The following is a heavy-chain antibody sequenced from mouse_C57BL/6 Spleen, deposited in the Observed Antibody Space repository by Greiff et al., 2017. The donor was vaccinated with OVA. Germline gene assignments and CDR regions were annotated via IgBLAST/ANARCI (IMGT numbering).Heavy chain of an antibody. D-gene: IGHD1-1*01. Sequence: QVTLKECGPGILQPSQTLSLTCSFSGFSLSTFGMGVGWIRQPSGKGLEWLAHIWWDDDKYYNPALKSRLTISKDTSKNQVFLKIANVDTAHTATYYCARSRGRESYGSSSFYYAMDYWGQGTSVTVSS. J-gene: IGHJ4*01. V-gene: IGHV8-8*01. CDR2: IWWDDDK. CDR3: ARSRGRESYGSSSFYYAMDY. CDR1: GFSLSTFGMG.